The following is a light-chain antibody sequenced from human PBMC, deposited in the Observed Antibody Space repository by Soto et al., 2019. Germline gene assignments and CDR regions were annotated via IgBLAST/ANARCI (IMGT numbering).Light chain of an antibody. CDR2: EVN. Sequence: QSALTQPASVSGPPGQSVTISFTLPRIYIGDSNFISWYQHSPGKAPRLLIYEVNNRPSGVSKRFSGSKAGNTASLTISGLLDDDEADYFCASFRSGTILVFGSGTKVTVL. CDR3: ASFRSGTILV. CDR1: RIYIGDSNF. J-gene: IGLJ1*01. V-gene: IGLV2-14*01.